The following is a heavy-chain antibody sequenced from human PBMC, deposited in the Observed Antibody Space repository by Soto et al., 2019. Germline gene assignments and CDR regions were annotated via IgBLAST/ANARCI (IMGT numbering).Heavy chain of an antibody. J-gene: IGHJ4*02. CDR1: GFTINPYW. CDR3: WKNHIG. V-gene: IGHV3-7*01. Sequence: EVQMVESGGGLVQPGGSLRLSCAASGFTINPYWMSWVRQAPGKGLEWVASTNQDGRTTYYVDSVKGRITISRDNAKHSLYLQMTSLIAEDAAIYRCWKNHIGRGQASLVTVSS. D-gene: IGHD2-21*01. CDR2: TNQDGRTT.